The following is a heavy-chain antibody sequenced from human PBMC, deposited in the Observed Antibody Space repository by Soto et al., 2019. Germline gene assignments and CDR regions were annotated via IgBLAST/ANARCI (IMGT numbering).Heavy chain of an antibody. D-gene: IGHD3-9*01. Sequence: QVQLVQSGAEVKKPGASVKVSCKASGYTFTSYGISWVRQAPGQGLEWMGWISAYNGNTNYAQKLQGRVTMTTDTSTSTAYMELRSLRSDDTAVYYCARDDILTGSLVDYYYYGMDVWGQGTTVTVSS. CDR3: ARDDILTGSLVDYYYYGMDV. CDR1: GYTFTSYG. V-gene: IGHV1-18*01. CDR2: ISAYNGNT. J-gene: IGHJ6*02.